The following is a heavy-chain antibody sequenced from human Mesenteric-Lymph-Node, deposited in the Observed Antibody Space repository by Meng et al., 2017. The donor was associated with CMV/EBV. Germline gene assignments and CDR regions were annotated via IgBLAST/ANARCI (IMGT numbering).Heavy chain of an antibody. Sequence: CKASGYTCTAYYVHWVRQAPGQGLEWMGRINPHSGGTNYAQKFQGRVTMTRDTSISTAYMDLSSLKSDDTAVYYCARELSSSWFGSDYWGQGTLVTVSS. CDR3: ARELSSSWFGSDY. J-gene: IGHJ4*02. D-gene: IGHD6-13*01. V-gene: IGHV1-2*06. CDR2: INPHSGGT. CDR1: GYTCTAYY.